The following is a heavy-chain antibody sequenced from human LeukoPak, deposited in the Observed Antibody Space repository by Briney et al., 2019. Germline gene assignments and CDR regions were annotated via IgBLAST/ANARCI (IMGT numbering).Heavy chain of an antibody. CDR3: ARGPGYSSGWYGSRLFQH. Sequence: GASVKVSCKASGYTFTSYAMHWVRQAPGQRLEWMGWINAGNGNAKYSQKFQGRVTITRDTSASTAYMELSSLRSEDTAVYYCARGPGYSSGWYGSRLFQHWGQGTLVTVSS. CDR1: GYTFTSYA. V-gene: IGHV1-3*01. J-gene: IGHJ1*01. CDR2: INAGNGNA. D-gene: IGHD6-19*01.